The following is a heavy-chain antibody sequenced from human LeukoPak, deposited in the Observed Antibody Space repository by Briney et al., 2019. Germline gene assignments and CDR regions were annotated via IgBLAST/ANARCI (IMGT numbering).Heavy chain of an antibody. CDR1: GGSFSGYY. CDR3: ARGLNYYGSGSYYPPFDL. V-gene: IGHV4-34*01. Sequence: PSETLSLTCAVYGGSFSGYYWSWIRQPPGKGLEWIGEINHSGSTNYNPSLKSRVTISVDTSKNQSSLKLSSVTAADTAVYYCARGLNYYGSGSYYPPFDLWGRGTLVTVSS. D-gene: IGHD3-10*01. CDR2: INHSGST. J-gene: IGHJ2*01.